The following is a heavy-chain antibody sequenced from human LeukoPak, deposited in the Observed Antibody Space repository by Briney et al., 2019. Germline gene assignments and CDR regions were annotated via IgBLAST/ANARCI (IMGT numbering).Heavy chain of an antibody. V-gene: IGHV4-34*01. CDR1: GGSFSGYY. CDR3: VRDRSGWYFDL. J-gene: IGHJ2*01. Sequence: PSETLSLTCAVYGGSFSGYYWSWIRQPPGKGLEWIGEINHSGSTNYNPSLKSRVTISVDTSKNQFSLKLSSVTAADTAMYYCVRDRSGWYFDLWGRGTLVTVSS. CDR2: INHSGST. D-gene: IGHD3-10*01.